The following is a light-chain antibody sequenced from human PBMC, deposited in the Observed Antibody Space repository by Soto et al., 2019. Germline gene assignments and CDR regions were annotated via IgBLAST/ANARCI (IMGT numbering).Light chain of an antibody. J-gene: IGLJ2*01. CDR3: AAWDDSLNGVL. CDR2: SNN. CDR1: SSNIGSNT. Sequence: QSVLTQPPSASGTPGQRVTISCSGSSSNIGSNTVNWYHQLPGTAPKLLIYSNNQRPSGVPDRLSGSKSGTSASLTISGLQSEDEADYYCAAWDDSLNGVLFGGGTKVTVL. V-gene: IGLV1-44*01.